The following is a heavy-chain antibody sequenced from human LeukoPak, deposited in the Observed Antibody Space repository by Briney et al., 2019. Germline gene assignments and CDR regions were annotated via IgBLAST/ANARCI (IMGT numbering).Heavy chain of an antibody. J-gene: IGHJ3*02. CDR1: GGTFSSYA. CDR2: IIPIFGTA. V-gene: IGHV1-69*06. CDR3: AKDRYDSSGYHYPHAFDM. D-gene: IGHD3-22*01. Sequence: ASVKVSCKASGGTFSSYAISWVRQAPGQGLEWMGGIIPIFGTANYAQKFQGRVTITADKSTSTAYMEPSSLRSEDTAVYYCAKDRYDSSGYHYPHAFDMWGQGTMVIVSS.